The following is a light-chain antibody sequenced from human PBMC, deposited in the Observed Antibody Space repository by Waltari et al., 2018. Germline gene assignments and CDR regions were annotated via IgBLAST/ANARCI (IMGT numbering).Light chain of an antibody. CDR3: QQYYDLPLT. V-gene: IGKV1-33*01. J-gene: IGKJ4*01. Sequence: DIQMTQSPSSLSASVGDIVSITCQASQDIRNFLNWFQLKPGKSPKVLIYDASNLETGVPSRFSGRKSGTEFTITISGLQPEDFATYFCQQYYDLPLTFGGGTKVEI. CDR2: DAS. CDR1: QDIRNF.